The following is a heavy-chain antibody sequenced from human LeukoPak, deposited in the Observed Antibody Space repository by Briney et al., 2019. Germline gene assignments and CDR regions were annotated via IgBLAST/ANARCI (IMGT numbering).Heavy chain of an antibody. CDR2: ISSSSSYI. CDR3: ASLTGGSYDWFDP. V-gene: IGHV3-21*01. D-gene: IGHD1-26*01. Sequence: PGGSLRLSCAASGFTFSSYSMNWVRQAPGKGLEWVSSISSSSSYIYYADSVKGRFTISRDNAKNSLYLQMNSLRAEDTAVYYCASLTGGSYDWFDPWGQGTLLTVSS. CDR1: GFTFSSYS. J-gene: IGHJ5*02.